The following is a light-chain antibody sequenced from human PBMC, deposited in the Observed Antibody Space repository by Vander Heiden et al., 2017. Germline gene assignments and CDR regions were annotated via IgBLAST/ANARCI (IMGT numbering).Light chain of an antibody. V-gene: IGKV4-1*01. Sequence: DIVMNQSPDSLAVSLGERATINRKSSQSVLYSSNNKNYLAWYRQKPGQPPELLIYWASTRESGVPDRFSGSGSGTDFTLTISSLQAEDVAVYYCQQYYTTLTFGQGTRLEIK. CDR3: QQYYTTLT. J-gene: IGKJ5*01. CDR1: QSVLYSSNNKNY. CDR2: WAS.